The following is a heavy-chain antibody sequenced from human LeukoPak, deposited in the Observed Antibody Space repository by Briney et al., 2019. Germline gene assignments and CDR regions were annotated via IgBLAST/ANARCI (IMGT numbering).Heavy chain of an antibody. CDR1: GFTFSNYD. V-gene: IGHV3-13*01. J-gene: IGHJ6*02. CDR3: ARDIVVVPAAMGEDYYYYGMDV. CDR2: IGTIADT. D-gene: IGHD2-2*01. Sequence: GGSLRLSCAASGFTFSNYDIHWVRQPTGKGLEWVSSIGTIADTFYPDSVKGRFTISRDNAKNSLYLQMNSLRAEDTAVYYCARDIVVVPAAMGEDYYYYGMDVWGQGTTVTVSS.